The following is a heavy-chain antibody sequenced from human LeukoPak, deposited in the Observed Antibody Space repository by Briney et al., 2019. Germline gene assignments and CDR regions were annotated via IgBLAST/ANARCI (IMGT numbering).Heavy chain of an antibody. CDR1: GFTFSSYA. Sequence: GGSLRLSCAASGFTFSSYAMSWVRQAPGKGLEWVSAISGSGDSTYYGDSVKGRFTISRDNSKNTLYLQMNSLRAEDTAVYYCARYDFNDYEFDYWGQGTLVTVSS. CDR2: ISGSGDST. D-gene: IGHD4-17*01. V-gene: IGHV3-23*01. CDR3: ARYDFNDYEFDY. J-gene: IGHJ4*02.